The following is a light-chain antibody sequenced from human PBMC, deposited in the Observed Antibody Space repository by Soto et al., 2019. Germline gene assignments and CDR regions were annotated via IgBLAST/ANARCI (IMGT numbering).Light chain of an antibody. CDR1: SSDVGGYNY. CDR2: EVS. CDR3: SSYTSSGTLVV. J-gene: IGLJ1*01. V-gene: IGLV2-14*01. Sequence: QSALTQPASVSGSPGQSITISCTGTSSDVGGYNYVSWYQQHPGKAPKLMIYEVSNRPSGVSKRFSGSKSGNTASLTISGLKAEDEADYYCSSYTSSGTLVVFGTGTKLTVL.